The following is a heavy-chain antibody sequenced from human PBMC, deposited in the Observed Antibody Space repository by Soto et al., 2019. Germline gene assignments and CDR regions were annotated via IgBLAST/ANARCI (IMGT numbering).Heavy chain of an antibody. CDR2: IYYSGST. V-gene: IGHV4-61*01. CDR3: ARCPHDYGGNHNWFDP. Sequence: QVQLQESGPGLVKPSETLSLTCTVSGGSVSSGSYYWSWIRQPPGKGLEWIGYIYYSGSTNYNPSLKSRVTISVDTSKNQFSLKLSSVTAADTAVYYCARCPHDYGGNHNWFDPWGQGTLVTVSS. D-gene: IGHD4-17*01. CDR1: GGSVSSGSYY. J-gene: IGHJ5*02.